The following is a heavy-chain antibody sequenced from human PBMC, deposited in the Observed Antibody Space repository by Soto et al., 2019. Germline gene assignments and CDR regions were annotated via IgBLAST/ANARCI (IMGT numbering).Heavy chain of an antibody. CDR3: AGTKYHYSGSGSPYGMGV. CDR2: ISTYNGHT. CDR1: GYIFTRFG. V-gene: IGHV1-18*01. D-gene: IGHD3-10*01. J-gene: IGHJ6*02. Sequence: QVQLVQSGAEVKKPGASVKVSCKASGYIFTRFGITWVRQAPGQGLEWMGWISTYNGHTNYAQKLQGRVTMTTDTATSTAYMELRSLRSDDTAVYYCAGTKYHYSGSGSPYGMGVWGQGTTVTVSS.